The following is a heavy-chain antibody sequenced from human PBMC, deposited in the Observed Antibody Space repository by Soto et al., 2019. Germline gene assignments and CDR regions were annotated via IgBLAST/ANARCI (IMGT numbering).Heavy chain of an antibody. CDR2: IYYSGST. J-gene: IGHJ3*02. V-gene: IGHV4-59*11. CDR3: AKNYGNAFDI. CDR1: GDSISPHY. D-gene: IGHD3-10*01. Sequence: PSETLSLTCAVSGDSISPHYWSWVRQPPGKGLEWIGYIYYSGSTNYNPSLKSRVTISVDTSKNQFSLKLGSVTAADTAVYYCAKNYGNAFDIWGQGTMVTVSS.